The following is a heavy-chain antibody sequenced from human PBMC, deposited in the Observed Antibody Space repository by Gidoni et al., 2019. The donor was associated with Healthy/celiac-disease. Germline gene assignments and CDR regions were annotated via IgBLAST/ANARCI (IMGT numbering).Heavy chain of an antibody. V-gene: IGHV4-34*01. D-gene: IGHD2-2*01. Sequence: QVQLQQWGAGLLKPSETLSLTCAVYGGSFSGYYWSWIRQPPGKGLEWIGEINHSGSTNYNPSLKSRVTISVDTSKNQFSLKLSSVTAADTAVYYCARGPRPNPRLGYCSSTSCYASRYYYYMDVWGKGTTVTVSS. CDR3: ARGPRPNPRLGYCSSTSCYASRYYYYMDV. J-gene: IGHJ6*03. CDR2: INHSGST. CDR1: GGSFSGYY.